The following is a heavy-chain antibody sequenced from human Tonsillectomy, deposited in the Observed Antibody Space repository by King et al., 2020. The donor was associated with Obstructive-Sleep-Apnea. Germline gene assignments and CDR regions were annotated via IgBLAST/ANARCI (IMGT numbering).Heavy chain of an antibody. CDR2: ISYDGSNK. Sequence: VQLVESGGGVVQPGRSLRLSCAASGFTFSSYAMHWVRQAPGKGLEWVAVISYDGSNKYYADSVKGRFTISRDNSKNTLYLQMNSLRAEDTAVYYCASYEMGGPDSGWYAESYWGQGTLVTVSS. V-gene: IGHV3-30*04. J-gene: IGHJ4*02. D-gene: IGHD6-19*01. CDR1: GFTFSSYA. CDR3: ASYEMGGPDSGWYAESY.